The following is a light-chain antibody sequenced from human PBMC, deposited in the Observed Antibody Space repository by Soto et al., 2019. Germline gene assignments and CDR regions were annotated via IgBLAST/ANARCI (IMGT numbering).Light chain of an antibody. CDR1: SSDVGGYNY. CDR3: SSYTSSSTLVV. CDR2: EVS. V-gene: IGLV2-14*01. Sequence: QSVLTQPASVSGSPGQSITISCTRTSSDVGGYNYVSWYQQHPGKAPKLMIYEVSNRPSGVSNRFSDSKSGNTASLTISGLQAEDEADYYCSSYTSSSTLVVFGGGTKLTVL. J-gene: IGLJ2*01.